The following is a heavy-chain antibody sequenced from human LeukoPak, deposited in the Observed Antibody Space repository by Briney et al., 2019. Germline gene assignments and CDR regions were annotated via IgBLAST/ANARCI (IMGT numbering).Heavy chain of an antibody. CDR1: GYTFTSYG. D-gene: IGHD3-10*02. CDR3: ARDRSDSFDYVLPDN. CDR2: INPYNGNT. Sequence: ASVKVSCKASGYTFTSYGISWVRQAPGQGLEWMGWINPYNGNTNYAQNLQGRVTMTTDTSTSTAYMELRSLRSDDTALYYCARDRSDSFDYVLPDNWGQGTLVTVSS. J-gene: IGHJ4*02. V-gene: IGHV1-18*01.